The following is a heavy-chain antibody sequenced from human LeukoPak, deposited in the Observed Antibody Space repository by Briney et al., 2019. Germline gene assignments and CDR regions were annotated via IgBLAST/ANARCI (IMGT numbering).Heavy chain of an antibody. CDR2: IYYSGST. Sequence: SETLSLTCTVSGGSMSTYYWSWIRQTPGKGLEWIGYIYYSGSTAYNPSLKSRVTISVDTSKNQFSLKLNSVTAADTAVYYCARGTHSSSPIPLDFWGQGTLVTVSS. CDR3: ARGTHSSSPIPLDF. V-gene: IGHV4-59*01. J-gene: IGHJ4*02. CDR1: GGSMSTYY. D-gene: IGHD6-6*01.